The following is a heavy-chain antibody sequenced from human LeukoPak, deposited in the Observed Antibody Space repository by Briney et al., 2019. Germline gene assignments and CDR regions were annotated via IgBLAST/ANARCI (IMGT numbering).Heavy chain of an antibody. V-gene: IGHV1-18*01. CDR2: ISAYNGNT. Sequence: GASVKVSCKASGYTFTSYGISWVRQAPGQGLEWMGWISAYNGNTNYAQKLQGRVTMTTDTSTSTAYMELRSLRSDDTAVYYCARDWSREYVAIVPADPYAFDIWGQGTMVTVSS. CDR1: GYTFTSYG. D-gene: IGHD2-2*01. CDR3: ARDWSREYVAIVPADPYAFDI. J-gene: IGHJ3*02.